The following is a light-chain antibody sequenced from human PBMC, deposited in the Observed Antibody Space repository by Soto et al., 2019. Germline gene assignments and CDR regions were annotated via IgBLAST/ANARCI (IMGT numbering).Light chain of an antibody. V-gene: IGLV1-44*01. Sequence: QSVLTQPPSASGTPGQRVTISCSGSSSNIGSNTVNWYQQLPGTAPKLLIYSNNQRPSGVPDRFSGSKSGTSASLAISGLQSEDEADYYCAAWDDSLKRVFGGGTKVTAL. J-gene: IGLJ2*01. CDR3: AAWDDSLKRV. CDR1: SSNIGSNT. CDR2: SNN.